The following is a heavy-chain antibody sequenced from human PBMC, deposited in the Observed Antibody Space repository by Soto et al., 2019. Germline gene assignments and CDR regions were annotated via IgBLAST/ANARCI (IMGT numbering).Heavy chain of an antibody. CDR1: GYTLTELS. CDR3: ATGGIYYDSSGYHYYYYGMDV. J-gene: IGHJ6*02. V-gene: IGHV1-24*01. D-gene: IGHD3-22*01. Sequence: ASVKVSCKVSGYTLTELSMHWVRQAPGKGLEWMGGFDPEDGETIYAQKFQGRVTMTEDTSTDTAYMELSSLRSEDTAVYYCATGGIYYDSSGYHYYYYGMDVWGQGTTVTVS. CDR2: FDPEDGET.